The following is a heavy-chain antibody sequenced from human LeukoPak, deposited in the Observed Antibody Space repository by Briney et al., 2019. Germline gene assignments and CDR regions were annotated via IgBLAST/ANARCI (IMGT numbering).Heavy chain of an antibody. CDR2: ISSSSSYI. D-gene: IGHD6-6*01. Sequence: GGSLRLSRAASGFTFSSYSMNWVRQAPGKGLEWVSSISSSSSYIHYADSVKGRFTISRDNAKNSLYLQMNSLRAEDTAVYYCAREISSSSCFDYWGQGTLVTVSS. CDR3: AREISSSSCFDY. CDR1: GFTFSSYS. V-gene: IGHV3-21*01. J-gene: IGHJ4*02.